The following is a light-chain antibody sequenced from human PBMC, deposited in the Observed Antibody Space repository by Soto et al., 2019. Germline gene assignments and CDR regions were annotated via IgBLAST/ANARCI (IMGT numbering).Light chain of an antibody. J-gene: IGLJ2*01. CDR1: SGSVSGSYY. CDR2: NTN. Sequence: QTVVTQEPAFSVSPGGTVSLTCGLTSGSVSGSYYPSWYQQTPGQAPRTLIQNTNTRSSGVPDRFSGSILGNKAALTITGAQADDEGDYYCALYMSSAMFFGGGTKLTVL. V-gene: IGLV8-61*01. CDR3: ALYMSSAMF.